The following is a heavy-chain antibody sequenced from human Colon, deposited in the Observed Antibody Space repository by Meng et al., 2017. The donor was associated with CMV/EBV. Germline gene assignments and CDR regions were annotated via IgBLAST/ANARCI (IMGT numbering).Heavy chain of an antibody. Sequence: GGSLRLSCEVSGFTFSNHYMNWVRQAPGKGLECVSSISGSSDSIYYVDSVKGRFTISRDNAKNTLYLQMNSLRAEDTAVYYCARGRIIFGVVTPPTYWGQGTLVTVSS. CDR3: ARGRIIFGVVTPPTY. CDR2: ISGSSDSI. J-gene: IGHJ4*02. V-gene: IGHV3-21*01. D-gene: IGHD3-3*01. CDR1: GFTFSNHY.